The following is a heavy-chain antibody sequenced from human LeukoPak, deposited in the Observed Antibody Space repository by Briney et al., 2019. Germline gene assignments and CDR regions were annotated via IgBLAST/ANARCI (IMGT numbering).Heavy chain of an antibody. CDR3: ARVPRGQWELLSRHAFDI. J-gene: IGHJ3*02. D-gene: IGHD1-26*01. CDR1: GGTFSSYA. Sequence: GSSVKVSCKASGGTFSSYAISWVRQAPGQGLEWMGGIIPIFGTANYAQKFQGRVTITADESTSTAYMELSSLRSEDTAVYYCARVPRGQWELLSRHAFDIWGQGTMVTVSS. CDR2: IIPIFGTA. V-gene: IGHV1-69*01.